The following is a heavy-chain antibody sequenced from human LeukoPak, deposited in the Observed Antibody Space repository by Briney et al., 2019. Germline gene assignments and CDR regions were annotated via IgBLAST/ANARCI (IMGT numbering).Heavy chain of an antibody. V-gene: IGHV4-34*01. CDR1: GGSFSGYY. J-gene: IGHJ5*02. D-gene: IGHD6-19*01. CDR3: ARRPRHLGTYSSGWYNWFDP. CDR2: INHSGST. Sequence: SETLSLTCAVYGGSFSGYYWSWIRQPPGKGLEWIGEINHSGSTNYNPSLKSRVTISVDTSKNQFSLKLSSVTAADTAVYYCARRPRHLGTYSSGWYNWFDPWGQGTLVTVSS.